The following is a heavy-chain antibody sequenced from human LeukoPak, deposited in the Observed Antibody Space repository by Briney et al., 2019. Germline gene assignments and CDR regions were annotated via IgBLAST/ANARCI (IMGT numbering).Heavy chain of an antibody. CDR2: INQDGSEI. Sequence: GGSLRLSCVASEFSFSTYWMTWVRQAPGKGLEWVATINQDGSEIYYTDSLKGRFIISRDNAKSSLHLQMNSLRAEDTALYYCVKPYYFSTGSLTWGQGTLVTVSS. D-gene: IGHD3-10*01. V-gene: IGHV3-7*01. CDR3: VKPYYFSTGSLT. CDR1: EFSFSTYW. J-gene: IGHJ5*02.